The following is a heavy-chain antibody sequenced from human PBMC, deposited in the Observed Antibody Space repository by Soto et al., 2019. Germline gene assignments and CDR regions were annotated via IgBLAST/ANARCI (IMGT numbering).Heavy chain of an antibody. J-gene: IGHJ6*02. CDR2: SRSKASSYAT. CDR3: TRLGGVAAAGTQTYCMDV. CDR1: GFTFSGSA. V-gene: IGHV3-73*01. Sequence: GGSLRLSFAASGFTFSGSAMHWVRQASGKGLEGVGRSRSKASSYATAYAASVKGRFTISGNESKNTPYLQMNSLKTEDTAVYYCTRLGGVAAAGTQTYCMDVGCQGTTVTLSS. D-gene: IGHD6-13*01.